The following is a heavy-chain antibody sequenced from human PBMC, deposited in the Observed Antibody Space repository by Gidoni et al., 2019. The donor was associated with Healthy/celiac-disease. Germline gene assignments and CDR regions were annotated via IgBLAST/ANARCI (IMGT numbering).Heavy chain of an antibody. CDR2: INPNSGGT. D-gene: IGHD4-4*01. CDR3: ARGGPTVTTWSYYYYYGMDV. Sequence: QVQLVQSGAEVKKPGASVKVSCKASGYNFPGSYMHWVRQAPGQGLEWMGWINPNSGGTNYAQKFQGWVTMTRDTSISTAYMELSRLRSDDTAVYYCARGGPTVTTWSYYYYYGMDVWGQGTTVTVSS. CDR1: GYNFPGSY. V-gene: IGHV1-2*04. J-gene: IGHJ6*02.